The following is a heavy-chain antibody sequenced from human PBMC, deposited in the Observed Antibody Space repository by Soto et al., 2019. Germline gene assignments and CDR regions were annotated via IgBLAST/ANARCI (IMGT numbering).Heavy chain of an antibody. Sequence: ASVKVSCKASGYTLTSYYLHWVRQAPGQGPEWMGIINPSGGITNDAQKFQDRVTMTSDASTSTVYMELSSLRSEDTAVYYCARGISTTRYYYYYGMDVWGQGTTVTVSS. V-gene: IGHV1-46*01. J-gene: IGHJ6*02. D-gene: IGHD2-2*01. CDR2: INPSGGIT. CDR1: GYTLTSYY. CDR3: ARGISTTRYYYYYGMDV.